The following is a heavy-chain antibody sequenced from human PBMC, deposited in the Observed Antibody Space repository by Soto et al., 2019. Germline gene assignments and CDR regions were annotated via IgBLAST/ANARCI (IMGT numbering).Heavy chain of an antibody. J-gene: IGHJ5*02. CDR3: VRDGTKTLREWFDP. CDR2: IYATGTT. Sequence: QVQLQESGPGLVKPSETLSLTCTVSGASISGFYWSWIRKSAGKGLEWIGRIYATGTTDYNPSLKSRVMMSVDTSKKKFSLKLRSVTAADTAVYYCVRDGTKTLREWFDPWGQGISVTVSS. CDR1: GASISGFY. D-gene: IGHD1-1*01. V-gene: IGHV4-4*07.